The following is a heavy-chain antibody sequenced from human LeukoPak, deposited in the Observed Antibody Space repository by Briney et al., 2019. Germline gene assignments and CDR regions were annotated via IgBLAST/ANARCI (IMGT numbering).Heavy chain of an antibody. Sequence: GGSLRLSCEASGFTFSSYAMSWVRQAPGKGLEWVSAISGSGGSTYYADSVKGRFTISRDNSKNTLYLQMNSLRSEDTAVYYCAKPHYDFWSGYYGYYGMDVWGQGTTVTVSS. CDR3: AKPHYDFWSGYYGYYGMDV. V-gene: IGHV3-23*01. CDR1: GFTFSSYA. J-gene: IGHJ6*02. CDR2: ISGSGGST. D-gene: IGHD3-3*01.